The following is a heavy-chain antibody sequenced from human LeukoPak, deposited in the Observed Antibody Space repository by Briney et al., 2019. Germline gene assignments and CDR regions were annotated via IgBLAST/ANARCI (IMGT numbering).Heavy chain of an antibody. J-gene: IGHJ5*02. CDR2: IYYTGST. V-gene: IGHV4-59*01. CDR1: GGSISKWYW. CDR3: ARGSVRGEFDP. Sequence: LSLTCVVCGGSISKWYWWSWVRPPPGKGLEWIGYIYYTGSTDYNPSLKSRVTMSVDTSKNQFSLKLSSVTAADTAVYSCARGSVRGEFDPWGQGTLVTVSS. D-gene: IGHD3-10*01.